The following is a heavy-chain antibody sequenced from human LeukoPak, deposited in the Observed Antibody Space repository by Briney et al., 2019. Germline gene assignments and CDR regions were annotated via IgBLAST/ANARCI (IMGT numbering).Heavy chain of an antibody. CDR1: GFIFSDYY. CDR2: ITDSGSKI. CDR3: ARARFDTSGYYYRGFDM. Sequence: GGSLRLSCAASGFIFSDYYMGWIRQAPGGGLEWVSYITDSGSKIYYTDSVKGRFTMSRDNAKKSLYLQMNSLRAEDTAVYYCARARFDTSGYYYRGFDMWGQGTMVTVSS. V-gene: IGHV3-11*04. J-gene: IGHJ3*02. D-gene: IGHD3-22*01.